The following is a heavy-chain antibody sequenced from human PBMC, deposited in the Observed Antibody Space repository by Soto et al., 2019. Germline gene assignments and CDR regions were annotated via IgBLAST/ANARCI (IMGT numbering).Heavy chain of an antibody. V-gene: IGHV4-31*03. Sequence: SETLSLTCTFSGGSISSGGYYWSWIRQHPGKGLEWIGYIYYSGSTYYNPSLKSRVTISVDTSKNQFSLKLSSVTAADTAVYYCARDPYGSGSYFPNWGQGTLLTISS. CDR3: ARDPYGSGSYFPN. D-gene: IGHD3-10*01. CDR1: GGSISSGGYY. CDR2: IYYSGST. J-gene: IGHJ4*02.